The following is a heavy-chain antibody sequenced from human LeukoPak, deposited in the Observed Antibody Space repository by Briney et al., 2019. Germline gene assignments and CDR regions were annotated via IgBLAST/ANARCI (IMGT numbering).Heavy chain of an antibody. CDR2: IYYSGNT. J-gene: IGHJ5*02. CDR1: GGSISNGDFY. CDR3: AGDRWFDP. V-gene: IGHV4-61*08. Sequence: PSETLSLTCSVSGGSISNGDFYWSWIRQPPGKGLEWIGYIYYSGNTNYNPSLKSRVTISVDTSKNQFSLKLSSVTAADTAVYYCAGDRWFDPWGQGILVTVSS.